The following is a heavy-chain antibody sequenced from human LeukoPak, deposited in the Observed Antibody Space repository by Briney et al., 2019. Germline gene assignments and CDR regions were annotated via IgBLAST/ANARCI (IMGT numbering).Heavy chain of an antibody. CDR1: GGSINSYH. CDR3: ARGSRDGYNHFDY. J-gene: IGHJ4*02. D-gene: IGHD5-24*01. Sequence: SETLSLTCTVSGGSINSYHWSWVRQAPGKGLEWIGYIYYSRRTNSNPSLKSRVTISVDPSKNQFSLNLRPVTAADTAVYYCARGSRDGYNHFDYWGQGTLVTVSS. V-gene: IGHV4-59*01. CDR2: IYYSRRT.